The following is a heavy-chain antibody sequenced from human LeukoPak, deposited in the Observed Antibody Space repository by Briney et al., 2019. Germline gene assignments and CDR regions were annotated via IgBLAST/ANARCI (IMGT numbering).Heavy chain of an antibody. Sequence: GGSLRLSCAASGFTFSTYAMSWVRQAPGKGLESVSTLSDSGASTYYADAVKGRFTISRDNSKNTLYLQMYSLRADDTAVYYCARVVTAAWDWFDPWGQGTLVTVSS. V-gene: IGHV3-23*01. CDR1: GFTFSTYA. CDR2: LSDSGAST. J-gene: IGHJ5*02. D-gene: IGHD2-2*01. CDR3: ARVVTAAWDWFDP.